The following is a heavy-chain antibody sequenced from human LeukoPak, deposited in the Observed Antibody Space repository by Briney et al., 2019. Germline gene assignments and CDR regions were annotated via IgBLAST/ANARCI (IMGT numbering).Heavy chain of an antibody. J-gene: IGHJ3*02. CDR3: ARPLEAAGSRSAFAI. CDR1: GYTFTGYY. D-gene: IGHD6-13*01. CDR2: INPNSGGT. Sequence: AASVTVSCKASGYTFTGYYMHWVRPAPGQGLGRMGWINPNSGGTDCAQNFQGRVTMTRDTSTSTAYMDLSRLTSDDTAVYYCARPLEAAGSRSAFAIWGQGTMVTVSS. V-gene: IGHV1-2*02.